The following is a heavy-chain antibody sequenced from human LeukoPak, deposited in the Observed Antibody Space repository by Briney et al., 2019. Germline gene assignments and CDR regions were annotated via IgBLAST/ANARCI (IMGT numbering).Heavy chain of an antibody. D-gene: IGHD3-16*01. CDR3: ARGGGLDV. V-gene: IGHV3-7*03. Sequence: GVSLRLSCAASGFTFSSYWMNWARQAPGKGLEWVASINHNGNVNDYVDSVKGRFTISRDNAKNPLYLQMSNLRAEDTAVYFCARGGGLDVWGQGATVTVSS. CDR1: GFTFSSYW. J-gene: IGHJ6*02. CDR2: INHNGNVN.